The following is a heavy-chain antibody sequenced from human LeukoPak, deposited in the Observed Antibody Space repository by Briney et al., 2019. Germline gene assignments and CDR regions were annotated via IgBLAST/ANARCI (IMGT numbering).Heavy chain of an antibody. CDR1: GFTFSSYS. D-gene: IGHD3-22*01. V-gene: IGHV3-48*04. Sequence: SGGSLRLSCAASGFTFSSYSMNWVRQAPGKGLEWVSYISSSSSTIYYADSVKGRFTISRDNAKNSLYLQMNSLRAEDTAVYYCARDADSSGYYGWFDPWGQGTLVTVSS. CDR2: ISSSSSTI. CDR3: ARDADSSGYYGWFDP. J-gene: IGHJ5*02.